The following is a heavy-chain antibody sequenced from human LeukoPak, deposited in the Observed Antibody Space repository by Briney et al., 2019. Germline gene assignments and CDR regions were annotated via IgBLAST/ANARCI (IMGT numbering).Heavy chain of an antibody. V-gene: IGHV3-20*04. J-gene: IGHJ3*02. Sequence: GGSLRLSCAASGFTFDDYGMIWVRQAPGKGLEWVSNINWNGGSTGYADSVRGRFTISRDNGKNSLYLQMNSLRAEDTAVYYCARDRGYYDSSGYYYPDAFDIWGQGTMVTVSS. D-gene: IGHD3-22*01. CDR3: ARDRGYYDSSGYYYPDAFDI. CDR2: INWNGGST. CDR1: GFTFDDYG.